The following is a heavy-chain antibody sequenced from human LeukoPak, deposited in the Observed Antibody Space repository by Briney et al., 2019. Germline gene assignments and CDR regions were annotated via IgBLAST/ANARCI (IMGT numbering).Heavy chain of an antibody. CDR2: VNNDGSST. CDR3: AKGGLRVTDY. J-gene: IGHJ4*02. CDR1: GFIFSNYW. D-gene: IGHD5/OR15-5a*01. Sequence: TGGSLRLSCAASGFIFSNYWMHWVRQAPGKGLVWVSRVNNDGSSTTYADSVKGRFTISRDNAKNTLYPQMNSLRAEDTAVYYCAKGGLRVTDYWGQGTLVTVSS. V-gene: IGHV3-74*03.